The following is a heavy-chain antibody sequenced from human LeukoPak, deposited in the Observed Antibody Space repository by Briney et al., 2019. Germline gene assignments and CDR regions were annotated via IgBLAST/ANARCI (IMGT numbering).Heavy chain of an antibody. J-gene: IGHJ4*02. CDR2: IFYSGST. CDR3: ARRKGCSGGSCYGDTFDY. CDR1: GGSISSSSFH. Sequence: PAETLSLICTVSGGSISSSSFHWGWIRQPPGKGLEWIGTIFYSGSTYYNPFLKSRVTISVETSKNQFSLKLSSVTAADTAVYYCARRKGCSGGSCYGDTFDYWGQGTLVTVSS. D-gene: IGHD2-15*01. V-gene: IGHV4-39*07.